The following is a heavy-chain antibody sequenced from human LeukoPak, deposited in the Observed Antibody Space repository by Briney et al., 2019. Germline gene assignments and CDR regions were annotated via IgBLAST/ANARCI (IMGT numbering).Heavy chain of an antibody. V-gene: IGHV3-48*03. CDR3: SRDRGGGDVYFNC. J-gene: IGHJ4*02. CDR1: GFTFSSKF. D-gene: IGHD4-23*01. CDR2: ISRSGATI. Sequence: PEGSLPLSYSSSGFTFSSKFMIWVRQAPGKGPEWISYISRSGATIYYADSVKGRFTISRDNAKNSLYLQMSSLGAEDTAIYYCSRDRGGGDVYFNCWGQSDTFTVSS.